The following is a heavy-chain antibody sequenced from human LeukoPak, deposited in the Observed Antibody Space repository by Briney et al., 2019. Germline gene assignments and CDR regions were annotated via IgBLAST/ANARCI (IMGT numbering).Heavy chain of an antibody. Sequence: GGSLRLSCAASGFTFSSYAMSWVRQAPGKGLEWVSAISGSGGSTYYTDPVKGRFTISRDNPKNTLYLQMNSLRAEDMAVYYCAKDRPNYHESNGDYYRRNGDYWGQETLVTVSS. CDR3: AKDRPNYHESNGDYYRRNGDY. CDR2: ISGSGGST. J-gene: IGHJ4*02. CDR1: GFTFSSYA. V-gene: IGHV3-23*01. D-gene: IGHD3-22*01.